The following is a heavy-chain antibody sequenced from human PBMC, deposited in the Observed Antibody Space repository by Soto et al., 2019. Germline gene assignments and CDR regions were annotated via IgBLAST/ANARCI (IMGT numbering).Heavy chain of an antibody. D-gene: IGHD3-22*01. CDR2: IYYSGST. CDR3: ARSDSGYYKWFDP. V-gene: IGHV4-39*01. CDR1: GGSVNSSTYY. J-gene: IGHJ5*02. Sequence: SETLSLTCTVPGGSVNSSTYYWSWIRQPPGKGLEWIANIYYSGSTYYNPSLKSRVTISVDTSKNQFSLKLNSVTAADTAVYYCARSDSGYYKWFDPWGQGTLVTVSS.